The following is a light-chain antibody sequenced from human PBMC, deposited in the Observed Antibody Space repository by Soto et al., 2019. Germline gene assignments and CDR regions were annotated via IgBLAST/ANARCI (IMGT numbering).Light chain of an antibody. CDR2: KAS. J-gene: IGKJ4*01. V-gene: IGKV1-5*03. CDR3: QQYDSCPFS. Sequence: DIQMTQSPSTLSASEGDRVTITCRASQSINNWLAWYQQKPGKAPKLLISKASNLKSGVPSRFSGTGSGTEFTLTISMLQPHDFAIYYCQQYDSCPFSFGGGTKVEL. CDR1: QSINNW.